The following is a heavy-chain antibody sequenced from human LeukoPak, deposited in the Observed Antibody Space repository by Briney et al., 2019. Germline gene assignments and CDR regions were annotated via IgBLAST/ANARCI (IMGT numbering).Heavy chain of an antibody. V-gene: IGHV4-59*08. CDR2: IYYSGST. CDR3: AGHERFGELAPNAFDI. Sequence: SETLSLTCTVSGDSISSYYWSWIRQPAGKGLEWIGYIYYSGSTNYNPSLKSRVTISVDTSKNQFSLKLSSVTAADTAVYYCAGHERFGELAPNAFDIWGQGTMVTVSS. J-gene: IGHJ3*02. CDR1: GDSISSYY. D-gene: IGHD3-10*01.